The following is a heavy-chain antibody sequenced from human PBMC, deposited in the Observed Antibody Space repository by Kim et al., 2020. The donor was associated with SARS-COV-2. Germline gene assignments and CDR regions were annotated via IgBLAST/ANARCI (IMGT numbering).Heavy chain of an antibody. J-gene: IGHJ4*02. Sequence: KYYVNSVKGRFPISRDNAKNSLYLQMTSLRAEDTAVYYCARDSTSGAFDYWGQGTLVTVSS. D-gene: IGHD2-8*01. V-gene: IGHV3-7*01. CDR3: ARDSTSGAFDY. CDR2: K.